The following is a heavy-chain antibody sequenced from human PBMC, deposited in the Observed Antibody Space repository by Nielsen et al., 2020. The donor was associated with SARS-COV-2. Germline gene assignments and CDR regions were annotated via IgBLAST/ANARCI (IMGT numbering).Heavy chain of an antibody. D-gene: IGHD7-27*01. CDR2: IYYSGST. CDR1: GGSISSSSYY. J-gene: IGHJ6*02. CDR3: ARSYLNWGGPDGMDV. Sequence: SETLSLTCTVSGGSISSSSYYWGWIRQPPGKGLEWIGSIYYSGSTYYNPSLKSRVTISVDTSKNQFSLKLSSVTAADTAVYYCARSYLNWGGPDGMDVWGQGTTVTVSS. V-gene: IGHV4-39*01.